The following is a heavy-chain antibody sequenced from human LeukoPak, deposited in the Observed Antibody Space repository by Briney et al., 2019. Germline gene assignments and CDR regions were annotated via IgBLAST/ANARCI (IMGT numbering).Heavy chain of an antibody. CDR2: ISGSGGIT. J-gene: IGHJ4*02. Sequence: PGGSLRLSCAASGFTFSSYDMNWVRQAPGKGLEWVSGISGSGGITYYADSVKGRFTISRDNYENTLYLQMKSLRAENTAVYFCARKLVWGQGTLVTVSS. CDR1: GFTFSSYD. V-gene: IGHV3-23*01. CDR3: ARKLV.